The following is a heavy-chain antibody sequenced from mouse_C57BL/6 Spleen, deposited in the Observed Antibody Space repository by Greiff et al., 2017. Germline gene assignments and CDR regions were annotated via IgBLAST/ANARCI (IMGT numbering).Heavy chain of an antibody. D-gene: IGHD4-1*01. Sequence: QVQLQQPGAELVKPGASVKLSCKASGYTFTSYWMQWVKQRPGQGLEWIGEIDPSDSYTNYNQKFKGKATLTVDTSSSTAYMQLSSLTSEDSAVYYCARLTGTYFDYWGQGTTLTVSS. V-gene: IGHV1-50*01. CDR3: ARLTGTYFDY. J-gene: IGHJ2*01. CDR2: IDPSDSYT. CDR1: GYTFTSYW.